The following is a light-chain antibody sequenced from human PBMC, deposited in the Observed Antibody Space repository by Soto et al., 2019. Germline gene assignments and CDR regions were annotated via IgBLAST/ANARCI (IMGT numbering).Light chain of an antibody. CDR3: QQYGSSVLT. J-gene: IGKJ4*01. Sequence: EIVLTQSPDTLSLSPGERATLSCRASQSVSTNSLAWYQQKPGQAPRPLIYGASSRATGTPDRFSGSGSGTDFTLIISRLEPEYFAVYYCQQYGSSVLTFGGGTRVEIK. V-gene: IGKV3-20*01. CDR2: GAS. CDR1: QSVSTNS.